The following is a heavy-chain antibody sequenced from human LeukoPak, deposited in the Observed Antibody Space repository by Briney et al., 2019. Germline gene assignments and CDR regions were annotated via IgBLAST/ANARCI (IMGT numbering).Heavy chain of an antibody. V-gene: IGHV4-61*02. CDR2: IYTSGST. J-gene: IGHJ4*02. CDR1: SGSISSDYFY. CDR3: ARLIPYSSSQFDY. Sequence: SQTLSLTCTVSSGSISSDYFYWSWIRQPAGKGLEWIGRIYTSGSTHYNPSLKSRVTISIDTSKNQVSLKLSSVTAADTAVYYCARLIPYSSSQFDYWGQGTLVTVSS. D-gene: IGHD6-13*01.